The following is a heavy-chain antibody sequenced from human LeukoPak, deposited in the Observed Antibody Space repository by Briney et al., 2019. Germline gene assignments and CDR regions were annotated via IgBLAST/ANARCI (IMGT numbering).Heavy chain of an antibody. CDR1: GGTFSSYA. Sequence: SVKVSCKASGGTFSSYAISWVRQAPGQGLEWMGGIIPIFGTANYAQKFQGRVTITADESTSTAYMELSSLRSEDTAVYYCARLPHPRRDYYYYMDVWGKGTTVTVSS. CDR3: ARLPHPRRDYYYYMDV. V-gene: IGHV1-69*13. J-gene: IGHJ6*03. CDR2: IIPIFGTA.